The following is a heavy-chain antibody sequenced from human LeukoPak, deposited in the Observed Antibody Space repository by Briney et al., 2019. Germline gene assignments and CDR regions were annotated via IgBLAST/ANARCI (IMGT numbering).Heavy chain of an antibody. Sequence: GGSLRLSCTASGFTFGDYAMSWFRQAPGKGLEWVGFIRSKAYGGTTEYAASVKGRFTISRDDSKSIAYLQMNSLKTEDTAVYYCTREGWRFGELFDYWGQGTLVTVSS. V-gene: IGHV3-49*03. J-gene: IGHJ4*02. CDR1: GFTFGDYA. D-gene: IGHD3-10*01. CDR2: IRSKAYGGTT. CDR3: TREGWRFGELFDY.